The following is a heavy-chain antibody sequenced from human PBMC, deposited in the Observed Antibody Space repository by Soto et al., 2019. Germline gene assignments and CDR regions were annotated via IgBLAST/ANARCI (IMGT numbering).Heavy chain of an antibody. D-gene: IGHD3-9*01. V-gene: IGHV4-30-4*01. CDR3: ARDPYFTYGMDV. CDR1: GGSISSGDYY. Sequence: SETLSLTCTVSGGSISSGDYYWSWIRQPPGKGLEWIGYIYYSGSTYYNPSLKSRVTISVDTSKNQFSLKLSSVTAADTAVYYCARDPYFTYGMDVWGQGTTVTVSS. J-gene: IGHJ6*02. CDR2: IYYSGST.